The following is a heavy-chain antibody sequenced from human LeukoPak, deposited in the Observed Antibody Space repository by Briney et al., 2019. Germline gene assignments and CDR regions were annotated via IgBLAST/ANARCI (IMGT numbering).Heavy chain of an antibody. J-gene: IGHJ4*02. Sequence: SETLSLTCTVSGGSISSYYWSWIRQPPGKGLEWIGYIYHSGSTYYNPSLKSRVTISVDRSKNQFSLKLSSVTAADTAVYYCAREGIAVAGRDDYWGQGTLVTVSS. CDR2: IYHSGST. D-gene: IGHD6-19*01. CDR1: GGSISSYY. CDR3: AREGIAVAGRDDY. V-gene: IGHV4-59*12.